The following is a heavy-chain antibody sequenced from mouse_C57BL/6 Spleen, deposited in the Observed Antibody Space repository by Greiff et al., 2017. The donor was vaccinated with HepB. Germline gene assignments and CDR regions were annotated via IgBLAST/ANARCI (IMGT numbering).Heavy chain of an antibody. D-gene: IGHD2-3*01. CDR1: GYAFSSSW. CDR2: IYPGDGDT. Sequence: QVQLQQSGPELVKPGASVKISCKASGYAFSSSWMNWVKQRPGKGLEWIGRIYPGDGDTNYNGKFKGKATLTADKSSSTAYMQLSSLTSEDSAVYICARGLRDGYSSFAYWGQGTLVTVSA. J-gene: IGHJ3*01. CDR3: ARGLRDGYSSFAY. V-gene: IGHV1-82*01.